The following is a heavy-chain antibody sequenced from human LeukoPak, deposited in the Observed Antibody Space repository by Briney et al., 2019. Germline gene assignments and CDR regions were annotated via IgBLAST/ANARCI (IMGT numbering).Heavy chain of an antibody. D-gene: IGHD2-21*02. CDR3: ASSASCGGDCYQYFQH. J-gene: IGHJ1*01. CDR1: GGSISSYY. Sequence: RSSETLCLTCTVSGGSISSYYWSWIRQPPGKGLEWIGYIYTSGSTIYNPSLKSRVTISLDTSKSQFSLKLSSVTAADTAVYFCASSASCGGDCYQYFQHWGQGTLVTVSS. CDR2: IYTSGST. V-gene: IGHV4-4*09.